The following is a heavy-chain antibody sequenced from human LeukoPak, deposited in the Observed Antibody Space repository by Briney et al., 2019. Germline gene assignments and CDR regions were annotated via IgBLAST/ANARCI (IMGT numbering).Heavy chain of an antibody. CDR1: GFTFSSYG. J-gene: IGHJ3*02. CDR3: ARDDYITMIVVAQRGRGAFDI. D-gene: IGHD3-22*01. V-gene: IGHV3-33*01. Sequence: PGGSLRLSCAASGFTFSSYGVHWVRQAPGKGLEWVAVIWYDGSNKYYADPVKGRFTISRDNSKNTLYLQMNSLRAEDTAVYYCARDDYITMIVVAQRGRGAFDIWGQGTMATVSS. CDR2: IWYDGSNK.